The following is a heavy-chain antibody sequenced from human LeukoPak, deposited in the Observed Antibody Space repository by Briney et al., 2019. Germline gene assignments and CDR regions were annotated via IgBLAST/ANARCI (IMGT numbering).Heavy chain of an antibody. CDR2: VFHNGDP. CDR3: ARRGFGYSVDV. D-gene: IGHD3-16*01. V-gene: IGHV4-39*01. J-gene: IGHJ6*02. Sequence: SETLSLTCTVSGGSISSGGYYWSWIRQPPGKGLEWIASVFHNGDPYYTPTLRSRLTISVDSSKNQFSLRLNSVTAADAAVYFCARRGFGYSVDVWGQGTMVTVSS. CDR1: GGSISSGGYY.